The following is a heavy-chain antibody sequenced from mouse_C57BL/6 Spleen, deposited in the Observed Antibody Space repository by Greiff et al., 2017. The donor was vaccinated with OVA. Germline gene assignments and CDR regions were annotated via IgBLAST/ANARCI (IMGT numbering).Heavy chain of an antibody. Sequence: QVQLQQSGAELVKPGASVKLSCKASGYTFTSYWMQWVKQRPGQGLEWIGEIDPSDSYTNYNQKFKGKATLTVDTSSSTAYMQLSSLTSEDSAVYYCARRKLQDYGSSYGGAMDYWGQGTSVTVSS. D-gene: IGHD1-1*01. CDR2: IDPSDSYT. CDR3: ARRKLQDYGSSYGGAMDY. V-gene: IGHV1-50*01. J-gene: IGHJ4*01. CDR1: GYTFTSYW.